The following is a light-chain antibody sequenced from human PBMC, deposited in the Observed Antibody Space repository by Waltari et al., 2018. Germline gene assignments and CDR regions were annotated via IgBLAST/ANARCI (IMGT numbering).Light chain of an antibody. J-gene: IGLJ2*01. V-gene: IGLV1-40*01. CDR3: QSYDSSLSGWV. Sequence: QSVLTQPPSVSGAPGQRVTISCTGSSSNIGAGFDVHWYQQLPGTAPKLLIYGNGNRPSGGPDRCSGSKSGSSASLAFTGLQAEDEAVYYCQSYDSSLSGWVFGGGTKLTVL. CDR1: SSNIGAGFD. CDR2: GNG.